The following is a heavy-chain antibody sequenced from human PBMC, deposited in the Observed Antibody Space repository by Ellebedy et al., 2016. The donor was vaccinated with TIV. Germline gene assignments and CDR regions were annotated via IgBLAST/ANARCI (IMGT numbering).Heavy chain of an antibody. CDR1: GYTFTGYY. D-gene: IGHD3-22*01. CDR2: INPNSGGT. V-gene: IGHV1-2*02. CDR3: ARWNQYYYDSSGYPDAFDI. J-gene: IGHJ3*02. Sequence: ASVKVSRXASGYTFTGYYMHWVRQAPGQGLEWMGWINPNSGGTNYAQKFQGRVTMTRDTSISTAYMELSRLRSDDTAVYYCARWNQYYYDSSGYPDAFDIWGQGTMVTVSS.